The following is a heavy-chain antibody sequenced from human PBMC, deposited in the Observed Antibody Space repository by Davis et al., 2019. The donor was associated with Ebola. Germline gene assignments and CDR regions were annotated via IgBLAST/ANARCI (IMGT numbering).Heavy chain of an antibody. CDR1: GFTFSSYD. CDR2: IGTAGDT. Sequence: PGGSLRLSCAASGFTFSSYDMHWVRQATGKGLEWVSAIGTAGDTYYPGSVKGRFTISRENAKNSLYLQMNSLRAGDTAVYYCARGLRRRYYGSGSYYWFDPWGQGTLVTVSS. D-gene: IGHD3-10*01. CDR3: ARGLRRRYYGSGSYYWFDP. J-gene: IGHJ5*02. V-gene: IGHV3-13*01.